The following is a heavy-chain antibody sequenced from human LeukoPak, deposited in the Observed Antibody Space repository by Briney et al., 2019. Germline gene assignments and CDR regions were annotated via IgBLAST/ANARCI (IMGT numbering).Heavy chain of an antibody. CDR1: GYTFTSYG. D-gene: IGHD3-9*01. V-gene: IGHV1-18*01. CDR2: ISAYNGNT. Sequence: PWASVKVSCKASGYTFTSYGISWVRQAPGQGLEWMGWISAYNGNTNYAQKLQGRVTMTTDTSTSTAYMELRSLRSDDTAVYYCARDLGDLEIFYFDYWGQGTLVTVSS. CDR3: ARDLGDLEIFYFDY. J-gene: IGHJ4*02.